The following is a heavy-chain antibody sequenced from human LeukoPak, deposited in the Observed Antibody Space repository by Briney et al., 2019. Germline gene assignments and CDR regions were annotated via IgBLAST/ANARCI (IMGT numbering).Heavy chain of an antibody. Sequence: PGGSLRLSCAASGFTFSSYWMSWVRQAPGKGLEWVANIKQDGSEKYYVDSVKGRFTISRDNAKNSLYLQMNSLRAEDTAVYYCARDWGVTYSDAFDIWGQGTMVTVSS. V-gene: IGHV3-7*01. CDR1: GFTFSSYW. J-gene: IGHJ3*02. D-gene: IGHD3-16*01. CDR3: ARDWGVTYSDAFDI. CDR2: IKQDGSEK.